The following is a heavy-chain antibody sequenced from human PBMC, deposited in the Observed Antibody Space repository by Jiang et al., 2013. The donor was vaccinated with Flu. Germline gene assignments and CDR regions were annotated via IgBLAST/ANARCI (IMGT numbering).Heavy chain of an antibody. CDR3: ARGGRIQQHTRQFDH. J-gene: IGHJ4*02. Sequence: LLKPSETLSLTCTVSGDSISNYYWNWIRQPPGKGLEWIGHIYYSGNTNYNPSLKSRVTISVDTSKSQFSLKLTSVTAADTAVYFCARGGRIQQHTRQFDHWGQGIVVTVSS. V-gene: IGHV4-59*12. D-gene: IGHD5-18*01. CDR1: GDSISNYY. CDR2: IYYSGNT.